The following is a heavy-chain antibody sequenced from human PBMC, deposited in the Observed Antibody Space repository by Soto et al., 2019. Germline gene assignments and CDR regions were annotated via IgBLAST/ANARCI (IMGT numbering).Heavy chain of an antibody. Sequence: QVQLQESGPGLVKPSETLSLTCSVSGGSIRDSQWNWIRQPPGKGLEWIGSIYYSGRTNYNPSLTSRGTMSPETSTKQFSLRLRSVTAADTAVFYWARMMGVGEISPALDYWGQGKVVTVSS. CDR3: ARMMGVGEISPALDY. CDR1: GGSIRDSQ. V-gene: IGHV4-59*01. J-gene: IGHJ4*02. CDR2: IYYSGRT. D-gene: IGHD3-16*02.